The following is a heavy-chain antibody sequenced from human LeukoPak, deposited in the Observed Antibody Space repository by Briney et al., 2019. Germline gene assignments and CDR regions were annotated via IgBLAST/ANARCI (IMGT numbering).Heavy chain of an antibody. Sequence: GGSLRLSCAASGFTFSTRWMSWVRQAPGKGLEWVANINEDGSEKNYVESLKGRFTISRDNARNSLYLQMNSLRAEDTALYYCARELGSYEGGYYGMDVWGQGTTVTVSS. D-gene: IGHD1-26*01. CDR2: INEDGSEK. V-gene: IGHV3-7*01. CDR1: GFTFSTRW. J-gene: IGHJ6*02. CDR3: ARELGSYEGGYYGMDV.